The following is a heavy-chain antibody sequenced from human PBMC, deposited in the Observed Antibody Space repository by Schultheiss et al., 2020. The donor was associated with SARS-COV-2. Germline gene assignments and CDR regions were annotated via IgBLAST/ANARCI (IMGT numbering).Heavy chain of an antibody. J-gene: IGHJ4*02. CDR1: GGSFSGYY. V-gene: IGHV4-34*01. CDR2: IDHSGGT. CDR3: ASRRLRLGELSLYGNDY. D-gene: IGHD3-16*02. Sequence: SETLSLTCAVYGGSFSGYYWSWIRQPPGKGLEWIGEIDHSGGTNYNPSLESRVSISVDTSKKQISLRLSSVTAADTAVYYCASRRLRLGELSLYGNDYWGQGTLVTVSS.